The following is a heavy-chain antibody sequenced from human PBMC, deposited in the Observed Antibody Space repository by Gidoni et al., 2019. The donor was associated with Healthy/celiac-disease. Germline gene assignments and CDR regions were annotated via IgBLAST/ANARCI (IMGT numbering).Heavy chain of an antibody. CDR1: GGSISSSSYY. J-gene: IGHJ4*02. CDR3: ARHGGSSGWYALDY. CDR2: IYYSGST. D-gene: IGHD6-19*01. Sequence: QLQLQESGPGLVKPSGTLSLTCTVSGGSISSSSYYWGWIRQPPGKGLEWIGSIYYSGSTYYNPSLKSRVTISVDTSKNQFSLKLSSVTAADTAVYYCARHGGSSGWYALDYWGQGTLVTVSS. V-gene: IGHV4-39*01.